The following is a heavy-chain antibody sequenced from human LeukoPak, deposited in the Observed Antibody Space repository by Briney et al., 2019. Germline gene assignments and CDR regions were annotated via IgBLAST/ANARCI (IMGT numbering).Heavy chain of an antibody. CDR1: GFTFSSYA. V-gene: IGHV3-23*01. CDR2: FSGSGGST. J-gene: IGHJ4*02. D-gene: IGHD3-10*01. CDR3: AKDPESPMIRGLFDF. Sequence: PGGSLRLSCVASGFTFSSYAMGWVRQAPGKGREGVSAFSGSGGSTPYADSVKGRFTISRDNRKNTLYLQMNSLRAEDAAVYYCAKDPESPMIRGLFDFWGQGTLVTVSP.